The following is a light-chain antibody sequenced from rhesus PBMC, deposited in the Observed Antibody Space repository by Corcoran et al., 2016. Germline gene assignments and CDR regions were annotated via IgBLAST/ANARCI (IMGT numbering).Light chain of an antibody. V-gene: IGKV1-21*01. Sequence: DIQMTQSPSSLSASVGDRVTITCRASQGISSWLAWYQQQPGKAPKLLVYRASQFRSGVPSRFSGSGSGTDFNLTITSLQPEDFATYHCQQYNSAPPWTFGQGTKVEIK. J-gene: IGKJ1*01. CDR1: QGISSW. CDR2: RAS. CDR3: QQYNSAPPWT.